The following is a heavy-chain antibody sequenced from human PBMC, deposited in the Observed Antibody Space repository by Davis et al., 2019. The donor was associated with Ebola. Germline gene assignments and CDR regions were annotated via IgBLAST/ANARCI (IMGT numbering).Heavy chain of an antibody. J-gene: IGHJ5*02. Sequence: SETLSLTCTVSGGSIISYYWTWIRQPPGKGLEWIGNVYDSGSTNYNPSLKSRVTISVDTPKNQFSLKVKYVTAADTAVYYCASAPLIATPGALWFDPWGPGTRVTVSS. D-gene: IGHD6-13*01. V-gene: IGHV4-59*08. CDR1: GGSIISYY. CDR2: VYDSGST. CDR3: ASAPLIATPGALWFDP.